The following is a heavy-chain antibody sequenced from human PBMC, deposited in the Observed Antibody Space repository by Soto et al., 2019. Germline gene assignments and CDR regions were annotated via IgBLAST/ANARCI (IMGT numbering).Heavy chain of an antibody. CDR1: GGSVISGSYY. D-gene: IGHD6-13*01. CDR2: IYYSGST. CDR3: ARDPIAAAYYYYYGMDV. V-gene: IGHV4-61*01. Sequence: SSETLSLTCTFSGGSVISGSYYWSWIRQPPGKGLEWIGYIYYSGSTNYNPSLKSRVTISVDTSKNQFSLKLSSVTAADTAVYYCARDPIAAAYYYYYGMDVWGQGTTVTVSS. J-gene: IGHJ6*02.